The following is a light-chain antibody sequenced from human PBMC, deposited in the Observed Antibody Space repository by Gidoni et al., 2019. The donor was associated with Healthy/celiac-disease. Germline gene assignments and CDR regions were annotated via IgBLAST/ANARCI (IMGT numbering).Light chain of an antibody. CDR3: QQYGSSPTWT. CDR2: GAS. CDR1: QSVSSSY. V-gene: IGKV3-20*01. J-gene: IGKJ1*01. Sequence: EIVLTQSPGTLSFSPGERATLSCRASQSVSSSYLAWYQQKPGQAPRLLIYGASSRATGIPDRFRGSGSGTDFTLTISRLEPEDFAVYYCQQYGSSPTWTFGQGTKVEIK.